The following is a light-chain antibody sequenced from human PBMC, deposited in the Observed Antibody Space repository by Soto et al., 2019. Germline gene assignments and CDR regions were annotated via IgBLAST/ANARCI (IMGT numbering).Light chain of an antibody. CDR1: QSISRY. V-gene: IGKV1-39*01. Sequence: DIQMTQSPSSLSASVGDRITITCRASQSISRYLNWYQHKPGKAPKLLINAASSLERGVPARFSGGGSGTDFTLNISSLQPDDCATYYCQQKYRATPWTCGQGTKVEVK. CDR2: AAS. J-gene: IGKJ1*01. CDR3: QQKYRATPWT.